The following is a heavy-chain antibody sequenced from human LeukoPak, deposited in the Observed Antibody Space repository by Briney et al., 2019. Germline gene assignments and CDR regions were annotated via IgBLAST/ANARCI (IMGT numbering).Heavy chain of an antibody. CDR3: AKDKPIDY. CDR1: GFTFISYG. J-gene: IGHJ4*02. Sequence: GRSLRLSCAASGFTFISYGMHWVRQASGKGLEWVAVISYDGRNEHYADSVKGRFTISRDNSKNTVFLQMNTLRTEDTAVYFCAKDKPIDYWGQGTLVTVSS. CDR2: ISYDGRNE. D-gene: IGHD1-14*01. V-gene: IGHV3-30*18.